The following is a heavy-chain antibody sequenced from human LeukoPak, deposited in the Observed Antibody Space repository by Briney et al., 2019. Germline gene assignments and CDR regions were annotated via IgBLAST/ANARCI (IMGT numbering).Heavy chain of an antibody. CDR2: INHSGST. CDR1: GGSISSYY. J-gene: IGHJ4*02. Sequence: SETLSLTCTVSGGSISSYYWSWIRQPPGKGLEWIGEINHSGSTNYNPSLKSRVTISVDTSKNQFSLKLSSVTAADTAVYYCARGPPRGSYYYGSGSYFDYWGQGTLVTVSS. D-gene: IGHD3-10*01. CDR3: ARGPPRGSYYYGSGSYFDY. V-gene: IGHV4-34*01.